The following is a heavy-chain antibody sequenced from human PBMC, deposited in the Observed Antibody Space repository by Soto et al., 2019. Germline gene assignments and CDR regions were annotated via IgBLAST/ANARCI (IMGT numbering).Heavy chain of an antibody. J-gene: IGHJ6*02. CDR2: ISAYNGNT. CDR1: GYTFTSYG. Sequence: ASVKVSCKASGYTFTSYGISWVRQAPGQGLEWMGWISAYNGNTNYAQKIQGRVTMTTDTSTSTAYMELRSLRSDDTAVYYCARARNQYYYDSSGYYYAKNDYYYYGMDVWGQGTTVTVSS. CDR3: ARARNQYYYDSSGYYYAKNDYYYYGMDV. D-gene: IGHD3-22*01. V-gene: IGHV1-18*01.